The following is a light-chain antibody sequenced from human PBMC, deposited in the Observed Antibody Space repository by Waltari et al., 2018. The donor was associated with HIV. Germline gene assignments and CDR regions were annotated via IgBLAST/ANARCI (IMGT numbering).Light chain of an antibody. Sequence: EIVLTQSPATLSVSRGERVTLSCRASQSVTFNLAWYQQRPGQAHRLLIYGASTRATGIPARFSGSGSGTEFTLTISSLQSEDFAIYYCQQYNDWPPLTFGGGTKVEIK. CDR2: GAS. CDR3: QQYNDWPPLT. V-gene: IGKV3D-15*01. CDR1: QSVTFN. J-gene: IGKJ4*01.